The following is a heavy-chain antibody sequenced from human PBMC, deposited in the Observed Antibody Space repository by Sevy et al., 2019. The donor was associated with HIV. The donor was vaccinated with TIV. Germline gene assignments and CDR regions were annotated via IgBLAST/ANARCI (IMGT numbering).Heavy chain of an antibody. CDR2: IYTSGST. CDR1: GGPISSYY. Sequence: SETLSLTCTVSGGPISSYYWSWIRQPAGKGLEWIGRIYTSGSTNYNPSLKSRVTMSVATSKNQFSLKLSSVTAADTAVYYCARVAGYSSGWCGYYFDYWGQGTLVTVSS. V-gene: IGHV4-4*07. J-gene: IGHJ4*02. CDR3: ARVAGYSSGWCGYYFDY. D-gene: IGHD6-19*01.